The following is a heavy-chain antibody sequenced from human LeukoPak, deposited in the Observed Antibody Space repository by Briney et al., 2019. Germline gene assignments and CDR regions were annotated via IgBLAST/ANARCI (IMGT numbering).Heavy chain of an antibody. CDR3: AKASSYGSMSYDFDY. CDR1: GFTFSSYA. D-gene: IGHD3-10*01. J-gene: IGHJ4*02. CDR2: ISGSGGST. Sequence: GGSLRLSCAASGFTFSSYAMSWVRQAPGKGLEWVSAISGSGGSTYYADSVKGRFTVSRDNSQNTLYVQMNSLRAEDAAVYYCAKASSYGSMSYDFDYWGQGTLVTVSS. V-gene: IGHV3-23*01.